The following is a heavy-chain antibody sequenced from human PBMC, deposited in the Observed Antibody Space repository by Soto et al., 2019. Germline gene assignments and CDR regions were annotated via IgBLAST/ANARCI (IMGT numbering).Heavy chain of an antibody. CDR3: ARGRYGIDD. J-gene: IGHJ4*02. V-gene: IGHV3-11*01. Sequence: PGGSLRLSCVASGFTLSDYYMSWIRQAPGKGPEWVSHISGSGNTIDYADSVKGRFTISRDNAKNSLHLQMNSLRDDDTAVFYCARGRYGIDDWGQGTRVTVSS. D-gene: IGHD5-18*01. CDR2: ISGSGNTI. CDR1: GFTLSDYY.